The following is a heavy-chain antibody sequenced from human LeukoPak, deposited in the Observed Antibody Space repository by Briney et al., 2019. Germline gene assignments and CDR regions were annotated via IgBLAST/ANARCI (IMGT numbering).Heavy chain of an antibody. J-gene: IGHJ5*02. CDR2: ISSSGGST. CDR1: GFTFSSYA. V-gene: IGHV3-23*01. Sequence: PGGSLRLSCGASGFTFSSYAMSWVRQAPGKGLEWVSAISSSGGSTYYADSVKGRFTISRDNSKDTLYLQMDSLRAEDTAVYYCANHALLNWFDPWGQGTLVTVSS. CDR3: ANHALLNWFDP.